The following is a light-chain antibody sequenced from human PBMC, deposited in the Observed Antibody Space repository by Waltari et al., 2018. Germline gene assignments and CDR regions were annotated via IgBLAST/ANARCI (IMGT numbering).Light chain of an antibody. V-gene: IGKV3-11*01. CDR2: DAS. CDR3: QQRSNWPLT. J-gene: IGKJ4*01. Sequence: EIVLTQSPATLSLSPGERATLSCRASQSVSSYLAWYQQKPGQAPRLLIYDASNRATGSAARFSGSGSGTDCTRTISSREPEDFAVYYCQQRSNWPLTFGGGTKVEIK. CDR1: QSVSSY.